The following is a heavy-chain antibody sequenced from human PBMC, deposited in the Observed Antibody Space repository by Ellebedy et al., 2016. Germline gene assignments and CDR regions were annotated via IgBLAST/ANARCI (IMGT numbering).Heavy chain of an antibody. V-gene: IGHV4-38-2*02. D-gene: IGHD1-7*01. CDR3: ATDMELPRGS. J-gene: IGHJ4*02. CDR2: IYYSGTT. Sequence: ESLKISCAASGFTFSSYAMSWIRQPPGRGLEWIGSIYYSGTTYYNPSLKSRLSISRDTSKNQFSLELSSVTAADTAVYFCATDMELPRGSWGQGTLVIVSS. CDR1: GFTFSSYA.